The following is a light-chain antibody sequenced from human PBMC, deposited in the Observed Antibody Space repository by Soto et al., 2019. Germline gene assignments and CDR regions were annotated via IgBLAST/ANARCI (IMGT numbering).Light chain of an antibody. Sequence: EIVLTQSPGTLSLSPGERATLSCRASQSVSSAYLAWYQQKPGQAPRLLIYDVSSRATGIPDRFSGSGSGTDFTLTFSRLEPEDCAVYYCQQYGSSPETFGQGTKVEIK. CDR2: DVS. J-gene: IGKJ1*01. CDR3: QQYGSSPET. CDR1: QSVSSAY. V-gene: IGKV3-20*01.